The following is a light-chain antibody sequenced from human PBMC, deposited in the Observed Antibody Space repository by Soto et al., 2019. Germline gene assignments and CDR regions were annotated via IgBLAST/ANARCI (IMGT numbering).Light chain of an antibody. CDR2: GAS. CDR3: QQSYSTLSA. CDR1: QDISYY. V-gene: IGKV1-39*01. J-gene: IGKJ1*01. Sequence: DIHMTQSPSSLSASVGDRVTITCRASQDISYYLNWYQHKPGTAPKLLIFGASHLQTGVPSRFSGSGSGTAFSLTISSLQSEDYATYYCQQSYSTLSAFGQGTKVEIK.